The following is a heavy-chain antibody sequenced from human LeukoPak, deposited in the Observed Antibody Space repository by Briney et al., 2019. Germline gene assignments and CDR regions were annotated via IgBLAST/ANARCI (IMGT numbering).Heavy chain of an antibody. CDR2: IIPIFGTA. J-gene: IGHJ4*02. CDR3: ARDGSGGWFVLGDYDIWTGYYHYFDY. D-gene: IGHD3-9*01. V-gene: IGHV1-69*05. CDR1: RGTFSSYS. Sequence: RSSVNVSCKPSRGTFSSYSISWVRQAPGQGLEWMGGIIPIFGTANYAQKFQGRVTITTDESTSTVYMELSSLRSEDTAVDYCARDGSGGWFVLGDYDIWTGYYHYFDYWGQGTLVTVSS.